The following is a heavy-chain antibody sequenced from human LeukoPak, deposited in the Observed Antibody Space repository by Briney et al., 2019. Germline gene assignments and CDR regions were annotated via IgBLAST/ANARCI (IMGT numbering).Heavy chain of an antibody. J-gene: IGHJ3*02. CDR3: ARGSHYGDYAGPAFDI. CDR2: IGTAGDT. D-gene: IGHD4-17*01. CDR1: GFTFSSYD. Sequence: TGGSLRLSCAASGFTFSSYDMHWVRQATGKGLEWVSAIGTAGDTYYPGSVKGRFTISRENAKNSLYLQMNSLRAGDTAVYYCARGSHYGDYAGPAFDIWGQGTMVTVSS. V-gene: IGHV3-13*01.